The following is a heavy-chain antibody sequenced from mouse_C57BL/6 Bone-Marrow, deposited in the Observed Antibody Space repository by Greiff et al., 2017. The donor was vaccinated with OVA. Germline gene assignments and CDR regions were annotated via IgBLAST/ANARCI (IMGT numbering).Heavy chain of an antibody. Sequence: EVQGVESGGGLVQPGGSLKLSCAASGFTFSDYGMAWVRQAPRKGPEWVAFISNLAYSIYYADTVTGRFTISRENAKNTLYLEMSSLRSEDTAMYYCARQCYGSSYFDYWGQGTTLTVSS. CDR3: ARQCYGSSYFDY. CDR1: GFTFSDYG. V-gene: IGHV5-15*01. CDR2: ISNLAYSI. J-gene: IGHJ2*01. D-gene: IGHD1-1*01.